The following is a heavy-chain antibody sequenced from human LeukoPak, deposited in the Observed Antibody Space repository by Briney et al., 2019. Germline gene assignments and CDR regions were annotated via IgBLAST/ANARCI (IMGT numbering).Heavy chain of an antibody. Sequence: PSETLSLTCTVSGGSISSSSYYWGWVRQPPGKGLEWIGSIYYSGSTNYNPSLKSRVTISVDTSKNQFSLKLSSVTAADTAVYYCARQTMSHDSSGYWYWFDPWGQGTLVTVSS. V-gene: IGHV4-39*01. D-gene: IGHD3-22*01. CDR1: GGSISSSSYY. CDR2: IYYSGST. J-gene: IGHJ5*02. CDR3: ARQTMSHDSSGYWYWFDP.